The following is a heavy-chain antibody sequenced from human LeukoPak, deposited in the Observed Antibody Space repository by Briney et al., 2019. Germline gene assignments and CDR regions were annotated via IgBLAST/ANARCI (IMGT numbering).Heavy chain of an antibody. J-gene: IGHJ4*02. D-gene: IGHD6-19*01. CDR3: ARGRVPGA. CDR2: IYHSGST. V-gene: IGHV4-59*01. Sequence: TSETLSVTCTVSGVSITSYFWSWIRQPPGRGLEWIGYIYHSGSTNSNPSLKSRVSISLDTSKNQFSLKLSSVTAADTAVYYCARGRVPGAWGQGTLVTVSS. CDR1: GVSITSYF.